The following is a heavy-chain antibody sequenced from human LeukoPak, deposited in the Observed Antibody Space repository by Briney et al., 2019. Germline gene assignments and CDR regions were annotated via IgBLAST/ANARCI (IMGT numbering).Heavy chain of an antibody. Sequence: GGSLRLSCAASGFTFSSYAMTWVRQAPGEGPEWVSAISPSGGDTYYADSVQGRFSISRDDSKNTLYLQMNSLRAEDTAVYYCAKDFGWELGEDYYYMDVWGKGTTVTVSS. CDR2: ISPSGGDT. CDR3: AKDFGWELGEDYYYMDV. D-gene: IGHD1-26*01. CDR1: GFTFSSYA. J-gene: IGHJ6*03. V-gene: IGHV3-23*01.